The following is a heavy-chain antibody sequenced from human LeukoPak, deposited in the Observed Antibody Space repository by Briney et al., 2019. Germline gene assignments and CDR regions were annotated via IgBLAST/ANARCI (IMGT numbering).Heavy chain of an antibody. D-gene: IGHD1-14*01. J-gene: IGHJ3*02. V-gene: IGHV3-30*18. CDR2: ISYDGTKK. CDR3: AKVRDQPRGVLTNDDAFDI. CDR1: GFTFSSYG. Sequence: PGGSLRLSCAASGFTFSSYGMHWVRQAPGKGLEWVAVISYDGTKKYYADSVKGRFTISRDNSKNTLFLQMNSLRAEDTAVYYCAKVRDQPRGVLTNDDAFDIWGQGTMVTVSS.